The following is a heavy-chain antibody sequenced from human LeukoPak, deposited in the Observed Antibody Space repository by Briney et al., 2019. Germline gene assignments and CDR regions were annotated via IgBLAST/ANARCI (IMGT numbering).Heavy chain of an antibody. CDR3: ARVASCGGDCPNDAFDI. Sequence: GGSLRLSCAAFGFTFSSYWMHWVRQAPGKGLVWVSRIKSDGSSTSYADSVKGRFTISRDNAKNTLYLQMNSLRAEDTAVYYCARVASCGGDCPNDAFDIWGQGTMVTVSS. J-gene: IGHJ3*02. CDR2: IKSDGSST. V-gene: IGHV3-74*01. D-gene: IGHD2-21*02. CDR1: GFTFSSYW.